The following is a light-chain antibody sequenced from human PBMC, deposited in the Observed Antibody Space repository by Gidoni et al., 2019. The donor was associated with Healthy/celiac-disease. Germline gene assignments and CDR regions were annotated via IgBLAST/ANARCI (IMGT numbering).Light chain of an antibody. CDR3: QQYGSSPWT. CDR1: QSVSSSY. Sequence: EIVLTQSPGPLSLSPGERATLSCMASQSVSSSYLAWYQQKPGQAPRLLIDGASSRATGIPDSFSGSGSGTDFTLTISRLEPEDFAVYYCQQYGSSPWTFGQGTKVEIK. CDR2: GAS. J-gene: IGKJ1*01. V-gene: IGKV3-20*01.